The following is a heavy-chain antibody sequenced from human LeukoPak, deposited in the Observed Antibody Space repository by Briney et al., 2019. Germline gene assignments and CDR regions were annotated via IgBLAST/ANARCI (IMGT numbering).Heavy chain of an antibody. Sequence: ASVKVSCKAPGYTFTSYGISWVRQAPGQGLEWMGWISAYNGNTNYAQKLQGRVTMTTDTSTSTAYMELRSLRSDDTAVYYCARDAGYSGYDEGYFDYWGQGTLVTVSS. CDR2: ISAYNGNT. CDR1: GYTFTSYG. J-gene: IGHJ4*02. V-gene: IGHV1-18*04. CDR3: ARDAGYSGYDEGYFDY. D-gene: IGHD5-12*01.